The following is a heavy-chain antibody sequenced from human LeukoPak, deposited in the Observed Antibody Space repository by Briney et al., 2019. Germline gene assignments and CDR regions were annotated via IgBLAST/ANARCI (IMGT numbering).Heavy chain of an antibody. D-gene: IGHD2-15*01. Sequence: GESLKISCKGSGYSFTSYWISWVRQMPGEGLEWMGRIDPSDSYTNYSPSFQGHVTISADKSISTAYLQWSGLKASDTAMYYCARQVEDIVVVVAATPHYGMDVWGKGTTVTVSS. CDR1: GYSFTSYW. J-gene: IGHJ6*04. CDR2: IDPSDSYT. CDR3: ARQVEDIVVVVAATPHYGMDV. V-gene: IGHV5-10-1*01.